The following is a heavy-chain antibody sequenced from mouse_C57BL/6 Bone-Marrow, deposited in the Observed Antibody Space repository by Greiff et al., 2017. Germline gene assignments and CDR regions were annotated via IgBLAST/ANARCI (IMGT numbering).Heavy chain of an antibody. D-gene: IGHD2-14*01. CDR1: GYAFSSSW. V-gene: IGHV1-82*01. CDR3: ARRAIWDRSYYFDY. CDR2: IYPGDGDT. J-gene: IGHJ2*01. Sequence: VQLQQSGPELVKPGASVKISCKASGYAFSSSWMNWVKQRPGKGLEWIGRIYPGDGDTNYNGKFKGKATLTADKSSSTAYMQLSSLTSEDSAVYFRARRAIWDRSYYFDYWGQGTTLTVSS.